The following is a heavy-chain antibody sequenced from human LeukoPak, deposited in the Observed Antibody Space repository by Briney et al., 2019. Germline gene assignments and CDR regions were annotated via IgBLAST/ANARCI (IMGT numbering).Heavy chain of an antibody. CDR2: ISKSGSDT. Sequence: GGSLRLSCAAFGFTFSDYYVTWIRQAPGKGLEWVSYISKSGSDTNFVDSVKGRFTISRDNAKNSLSLQMNSLRGEDAAVYYCARRDGYNRNLYFDYWGQGTLVTVSS. CDR3: ARRDGYNRNLYFDY. D-gene: IGHD5-24*01. V-gene: IGHV3-11*06. CDR1: GFTFSDYY. J-gene: IGHJ4*02.